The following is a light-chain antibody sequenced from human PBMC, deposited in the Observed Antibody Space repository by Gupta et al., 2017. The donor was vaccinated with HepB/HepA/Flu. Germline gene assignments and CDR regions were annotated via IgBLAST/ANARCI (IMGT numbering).Light chain of an antibody. Sequence: DLQMTQSPSSLSASVGDIVTITCRASQPISSYLNWYQHKPRKAPKVLIDAASSLQGGFPSRCIVSGSGTDFTRTISSLQPEDSATYYCKQSYRTPITCGQGRRLEIK. CDR2: AAS. V-gene: IGKV1-39*01. CDR3: KQSYRTPIT. CDR1: QPISSY. J-gene: IGKJ5*01.